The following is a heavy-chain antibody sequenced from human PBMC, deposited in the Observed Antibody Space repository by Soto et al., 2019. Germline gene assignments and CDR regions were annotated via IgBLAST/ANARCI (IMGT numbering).Heavy chain of an antibody. CDR1: GGSISSYY. J-gene: IGHJ4*02. CDR3: ARGPVRGAIDY. Sequence: QVQLQESGPGLVKPSETLSLTCTVSGGSISSYYWSWIRQPPGKGLEWIGYIYYSGSTNYNPSLKSRVTISVDTSKNQFSLKLSSVTAADTAVYYCARGPVRGAIDYWGQGTLVTVSS. V-gene: IGHV4-59*01. D-gene: IGHD3-10*01. CDR2: IYYSGST.